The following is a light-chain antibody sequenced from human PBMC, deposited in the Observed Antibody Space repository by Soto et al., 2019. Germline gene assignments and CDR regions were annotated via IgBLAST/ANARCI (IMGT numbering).Light chain of an antibody. J-gene: IGLJ1*01. CDR1: SSDVGGYNY. CDR2: DVS. Sequence: QSALTQPRSVSGSPGQSVTISCTGTSSDVGGYNYVSWYQQHPGKAPKFMIYDVSKRPSGVPDRFSGSKSGNTASLTISGLQAEDEADYCCCSYAGSYTVYVFGSGTKLTVL. V-gene: IGLV2-11*01. CDR3: CSYAGSYTVYV.